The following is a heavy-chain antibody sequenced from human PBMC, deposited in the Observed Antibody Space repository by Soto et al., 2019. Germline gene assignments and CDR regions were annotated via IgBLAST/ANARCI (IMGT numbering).Heavy chain of an antibody. CDR3: ASDPNDSSAYYHHYYYGMDV. D-gene: IGHD3-22*01. CDR1: GYTFTSYG. Sequence: ASVKVSCKASGYTFTSYGIHWVRQAPGQRLEWTGWINAGNGNTKYSEKFQGRVTITRDTSASTAYLELSSLRSEDTAVYYCASDPNDSSAYYHHYYYGMDVWGQGTTVTVSS. CDR2: INAGNGNT. V-gene: IGHV1-3*01. J-gene: IGHJ6*02.